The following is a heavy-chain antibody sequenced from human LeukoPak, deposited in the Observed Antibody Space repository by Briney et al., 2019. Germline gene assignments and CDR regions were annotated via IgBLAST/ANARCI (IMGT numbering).Heavy chain of an antibody. V-gene: IGHV4-59*01. CDR1: GGSISSYY. CDR2: IYYSGST. J-gene: IGHJ4*02. D-gene: IGHD3-9*01. CDR3: ARVGRYILTGYGPEYYFDY. Sequence: SETLSLTCTVSGGSISSYYWSWIRQPPGKGLEWIGYIYYSGSTNYNPSLKSRVTISVDTSKNQFSLKLSSVSAADTAVYYCARVGRYILTGYGPEYYFDYWGQGTRVTVSS.